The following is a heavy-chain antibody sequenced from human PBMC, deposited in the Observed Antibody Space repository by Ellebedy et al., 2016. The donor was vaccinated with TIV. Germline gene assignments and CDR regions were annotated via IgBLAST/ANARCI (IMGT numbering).Heavy chain of an antibody. D-gene: IGHD3-10*01. CDR1: GYTFTSYD. Sequence: ASVKVSXKASGYTFTSYDINWVRQATGQGLEWMGIINPSGGSTSYAQKFQGRVTMTRDTSTSTVYMELSSLRSEDTAVYYCARELGGSGHYWGQGTLVTVSS. V-gene: IGHV1-46*01. CDR3: ARELGGSGHY. CDR2: INPSGGST. J-gene: IGHJ4*02.